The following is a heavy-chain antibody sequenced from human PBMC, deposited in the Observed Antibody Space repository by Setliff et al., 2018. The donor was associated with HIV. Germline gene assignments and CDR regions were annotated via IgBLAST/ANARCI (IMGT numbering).Heavy chain of an antibody. D-gene: IGHD6-19*01. CDR3: ALDLPGPAITSGWMKNWFDP. J-gene: IGHJ5*02. V-gene: IGHV1-46*01. Sequence: ASVKVSCKASGYTFTSYYMHWVRQAPGQGLEWMGIINPSGGSTSYAQKFRGRVTMTRDTSTNTVYMELSGLRSEDTALYYCALDLPGPAITSGWMKNWFDPWGQGTLVTVSS. CDR2: INPSGGST. CDR1: GYTFTSYY.